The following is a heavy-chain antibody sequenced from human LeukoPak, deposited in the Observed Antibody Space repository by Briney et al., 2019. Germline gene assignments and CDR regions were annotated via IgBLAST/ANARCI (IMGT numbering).Heavy chain of an antibody. Sequence: PSETLSLTCSVSGASITSYYWSWIRQPAGKGLEWIGRIYTSGSTNYNPSLKSRVTISVDTSKNQFSLKLSSVTAADTAVYYCARDNGDTVDYWGQGTLVTVSS. D-gene: IGHD4-17*01. CDR2: IYTSGST. CDR1: GASITSYY. CDR3: ARDNGDTVDY. V-gene: IGHV4-4*07. J-gene: IGHJ4*02.